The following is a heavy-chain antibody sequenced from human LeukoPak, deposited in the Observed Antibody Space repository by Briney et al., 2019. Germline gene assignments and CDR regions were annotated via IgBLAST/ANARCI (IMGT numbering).Heavy chain of an antibody. CDR2: IKHDGSEK. Sequence: GSLRLSCTASGFTFSSYWMSWVRPAPGKVLEWVANIKHDGSEKNYVDSVKGLFTLSRDNAKNSVYLQMNSLRSEDTAVYYCARLKYSGSYLGYWGQGTLVTVSS. CDR3: ARLKYSGSYLGY. D-gene: IGHD1-26*01. V-gene: IGHV3-7*01. J-gene: IGHJ4*02. CDR1: GFTFSSYW.